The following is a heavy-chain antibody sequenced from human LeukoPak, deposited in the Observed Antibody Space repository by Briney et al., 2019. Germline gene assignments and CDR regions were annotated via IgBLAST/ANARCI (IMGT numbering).Heavy chain of an antibody. CDR3: ARDSLVPAAGYYGMDV. CDR2: INPSGGST. V-gene: IGHV1-46*01. J-gene: IGHJ6*02. D-gene: IGHD2-2*01. Sequence: ASVKVSCKASGYTFTSYYMHWVRQAPGQGHEWMGIINPSGGSTSYAQKFQGRVTMTRDTSTSTVYMELSSLRSEDTAVYYCARDSLVPAAGYYGMDVWGQGTTVTVSS. CDR1: GYTFTSYY.